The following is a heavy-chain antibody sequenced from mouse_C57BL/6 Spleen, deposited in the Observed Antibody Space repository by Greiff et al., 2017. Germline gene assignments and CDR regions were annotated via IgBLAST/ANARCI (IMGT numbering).Heavy chain of an antibody. CDR1: GFTFNTYA. CDR3: VRDLPSGVFDY. J-gene: IGHJ2*01. Sequence: DGGLVQPKGSLNLSYAASGFTFNTYAMHWVRQAPGKGLEWVARIRSKSSNYATYYADSVKDRFTISRDDSQSMLYLQMNNLKTEDTAMYYCVRDLPSGVFDYWGQGTTLTVSS. D-gene: IGHD6-1*01. V-gene: IGHV10-3*01. CDR2: IRSKSSNYAT.